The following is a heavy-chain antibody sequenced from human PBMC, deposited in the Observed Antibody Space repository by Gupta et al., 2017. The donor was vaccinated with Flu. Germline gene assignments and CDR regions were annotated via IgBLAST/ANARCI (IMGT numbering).Heavy chain of an antibody. CDR3: ARVRMGTELRHNFDY. J-gene: IGHJ4*02. Sequence: YVDSVKGRFTISRDNAKYSLYLQMDSLRVEDTAVYYCARVRMGTELRHNFDYWGQGTLVTVSS. D-gene: IGHD3-10*01. V-gene: IGHV3-7*01.